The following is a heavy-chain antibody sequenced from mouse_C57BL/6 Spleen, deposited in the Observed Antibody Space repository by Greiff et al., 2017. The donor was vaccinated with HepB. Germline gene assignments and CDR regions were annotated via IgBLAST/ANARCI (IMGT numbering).Heavy chain of an antibody. CDR1: GYTFTSYW. Sequence: VQLQQPGAELVKPGASVKMSCKASGYTFTSYWITWVKQRPGQGLEWIGDIYPGSGSTNYNEKFKSKATLTVDTSSSTAYMQLSSLTSEDSAVYYCARGAGYYEGYMDYWGQGTSVTVSS. J-gene: IGHJ4*01. V-gene: IGHV1-55*01. CDR3: ARGAGYYEGYMDY. CDR2: IYPGSGST. D-gene: IGHD2-3*01.